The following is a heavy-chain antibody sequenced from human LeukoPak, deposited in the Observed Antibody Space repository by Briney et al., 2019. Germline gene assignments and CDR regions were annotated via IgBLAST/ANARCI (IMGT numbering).Heavy chain of an antibody. J-gene: IGHJ4*02. V-gene: IGHV3-33*06. CDR2: IWYDGSNK. CDR3: AKDTGLVGASRYYFDY. CDR1: GFTFSSYG. Sequence: GGSLRLSCAASGFTFSSYGMHWVRQAPGKGLEWVAVIWYDGSNKYYADSVKGRFTISRDNSQNTLYLQMNSLRVEDTAVYYCAKDTGLVGASRYYFDYWGQGTLVTVSS. D-gene: IGHD1-26*01.